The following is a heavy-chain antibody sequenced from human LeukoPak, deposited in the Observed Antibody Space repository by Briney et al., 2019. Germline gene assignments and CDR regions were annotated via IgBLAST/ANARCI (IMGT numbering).Heavy chain of an antibody. CDR1: GHSLRRRRYY. V-gene: IGHV4-39*01. Sequence: SETLSLPCTVSGHSLRRRRYYWGWLRQPPGKGLEWVGSIYYTGSTYYNPSLRSRVSISVDTSKNQFTLKRWSVTATDTGVFYCAKRGGVATPVANFWGQGTLVTVSS. CDR2: IYYTGST. J-gene: IGHJ4*02. D-gene: IGHD5-12*01. CDR3: AKRGGVATPVANF.